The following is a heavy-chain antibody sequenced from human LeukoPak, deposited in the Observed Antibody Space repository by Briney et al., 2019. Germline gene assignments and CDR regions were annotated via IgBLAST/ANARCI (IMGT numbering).Heavy chain of an antibody. CDR3: ATSSWVDSSGYEYFQH. CDR2: ISYDGTNK. V-gene: IGHV3-30*03. J-gene: IGHJ1*01. CDR1: GFTFSNFV. D-gene: IGHD3-22*01. Sequence: PGGSLRLSCAASGFTFSNFVMYWVRQAPAKGLEWVSLISYDGTNKYYADSWKGRFTISRDNSKNTLYLQINSLRAEDTAMYYCATSSWVDSSGYEYFQHWGQGTLVTVSS.